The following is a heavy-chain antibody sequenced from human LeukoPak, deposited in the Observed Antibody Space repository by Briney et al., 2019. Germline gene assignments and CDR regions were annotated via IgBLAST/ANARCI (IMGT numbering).Heavy chain of an antibody. Sequence: GRSLRLSCAASGFTFSSYAMHWVRQARGKGLEWVAVISYDGSNKYYADSVKGRFTISRDNSKNTLYLQMNSLRAEDTAVYYCVRVRDHPYSSGLSPYYYYGMDVWGQGTTVTVSS. D-gene: IGHD6-19*01. CDR2: ISYDGSNK. V-gene: IGHV3-30-3*01. CDR1: GFTFSSYA. CDR3: VRVRDHPYSSGLSPYYYYGMDV. J-gene: IGHJ6*02.